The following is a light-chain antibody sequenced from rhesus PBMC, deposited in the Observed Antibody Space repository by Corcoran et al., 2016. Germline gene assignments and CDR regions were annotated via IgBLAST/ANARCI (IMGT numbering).Light chain of an antibody. CDR3: LQYSSSPYS. CDR2: KAS. V-gene: IGKV1-22*01. Sequence: DIQMTQSPSALSSSVGDRVTISCRASQSISSWLDWYQQKPGKAPKLLIYKASSLQSGVPSRFSGSGSGTDFTLTSSSLQPEDFATYSCLQYSSSPYSFGQGTKVEIK. J-gene: IGKJ2*01. CDR1: QSISSW.